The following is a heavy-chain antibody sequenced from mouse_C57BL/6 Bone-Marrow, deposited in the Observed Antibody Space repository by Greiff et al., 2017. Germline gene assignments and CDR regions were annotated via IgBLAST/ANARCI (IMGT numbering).Heavy chain of an antibody. J-gene: IGHJ2*01. CDR2: IDPENGDT. V-gene: IGHV14-4*01. D-gene: IGHD2-3*01. CDR1: GFNFKDDY. Sequence: EVQRVESGAELVRPGASVKLSCTASGFNFKDDYIHWVKQRPEQGLEWIGWIDPENGDTEYASKFQGKATITLDTSSNTAYLQLSSLTSEDTAVYYCSSFDGNYFDFWGRGTPLTVAS. CDR3: SSFDGNYFDF.